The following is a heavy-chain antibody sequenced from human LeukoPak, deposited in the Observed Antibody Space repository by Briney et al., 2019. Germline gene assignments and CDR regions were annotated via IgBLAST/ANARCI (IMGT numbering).Heavy chain of an antibody. J-gene: IGHJ4*02. D-gene: IGHD1-1*01. CDR1: GFTFDDYA. CDR2: ISWNSGSI. V-gene: IGHV3-9*01. CDR3: AKDSSYSTATTSLDH. Sequence: GGSLRLSCTASGFTFDDYAMHWVRQAPGKGLEWVSGISWNSGSIGYVDSVKGRLTISRDNAKNSLYLQMNSLRAEDTALYYCAKDSSYSTATTSLDHWGQGTLVTVSS.